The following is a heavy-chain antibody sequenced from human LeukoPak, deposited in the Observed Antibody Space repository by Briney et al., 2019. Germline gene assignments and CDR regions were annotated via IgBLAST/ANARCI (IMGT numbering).Heavy chain of an antibody. V-gene: IGHV1-2*06. D-gene: IGHD6-13*01. CDR2: INPNSGGT. CDR3: DRGPTGYSSSYYAY. CDR1: GYTFTGYY. J-gene: IGHJ4*02. Sequence: ASVKVSCKASGYTFTGYYMHWVRQAPGQGLEWMGRINPNSGGTNYAQKFQGRVTMTRDTSISTAYMELSMLRSDDAAMYYCDRGPTGYSSSYYAYWGQGTLVTVSS.